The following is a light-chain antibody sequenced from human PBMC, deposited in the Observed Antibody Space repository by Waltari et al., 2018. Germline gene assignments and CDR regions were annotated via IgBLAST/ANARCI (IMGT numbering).Light chain of an antibody. J-gene: IGLJ2*01. Sequence: QSALTQPPSASGSPGQSVTISCTGTSSDVGGYNYVSWYQHHPGKAPKLIISEVNKRPSGVPDRFSGSKSGNTASLTVSGLQADDEADYYCSSYSGSNNLGVFGGGTKLTVL. V-gene: IGLV2-8*01. CDR3: SSYSGSNNLGV. CDR2: EVN. CDR1: SSDVGGYNY.